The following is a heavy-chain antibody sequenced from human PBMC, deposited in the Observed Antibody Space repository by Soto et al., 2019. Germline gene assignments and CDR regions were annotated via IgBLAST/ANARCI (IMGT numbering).Heavy chain of an antibody. V-gene: IGHV3-30-3*01. D-gene: IGHD3-22*01. J-gene: IGHJ4*02. Sequence: GGSLRLSCAASGFTFSSYAMHWVRQAPGKELEWVAVTSYDGNKKYYADSVKGRFTISRDNSKNTLYLQMNSLRAEDTAVYYCARDKMGIMIVVSNDFDYWGQGALVTVSS. CDR3: ARDKMGIMIVVSNDFDY. CDR2: TSYDGNKK. CDR1: GFTFSSYA.